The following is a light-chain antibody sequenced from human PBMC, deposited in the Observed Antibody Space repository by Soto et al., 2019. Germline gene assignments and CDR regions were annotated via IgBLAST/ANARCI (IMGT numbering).Light chain of an antibody. J-gene: IGKJ4*01. CDR1: QSISSY. Sequence: DIQMTQSPSSLSASVGDRVTITCRASQSISSYLNWYQQKPGKAPKFLMYAASSLQSGVPSRFSGRESGTDFTLTISSLQPEDFATYYCQQSYSTPWTFGGGTKVEIK. CDR2: AAS. V-gene: IGKV1-39*01. CDR3: QQSYSTPWT.